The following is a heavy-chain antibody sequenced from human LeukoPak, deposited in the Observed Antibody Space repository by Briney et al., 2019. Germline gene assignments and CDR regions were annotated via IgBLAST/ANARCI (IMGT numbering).Heavy chain of an antibody. CDR3: ARDRTAPRQRFFDY. CDR2: LSSSANT. D-gene: IGHD2-21*02. J-gene: IGHJ4*01. CDR1: GVSISDYS. Sequence: RPSETLSLTCSVSGVSISDYSWSWIRQPAGKGLEFIGRLSSSANTYYSPSLKSRITLSMDTSKNHFSLNLPSVTAADTAVYYCARDRTAPRQRFFDY. V-gene: IGHV4-4*07.